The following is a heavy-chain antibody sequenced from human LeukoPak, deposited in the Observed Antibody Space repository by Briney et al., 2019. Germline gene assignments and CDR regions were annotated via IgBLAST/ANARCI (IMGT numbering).Heavy chain of an antibody. CDR2: TYYRSKWYN. CDR3: ARDHRPGGETAKAPAV. Sequence: SQTLSLTCAISGDSVSSNSAAWNWIRQSPSRGLEWLGRTYYRSKWYNDYVVSVKSRITINPDTSKNQFSLQLNSVTPEDTAVYYCARDHRPGGETAKAPAVWGQGTLVTVSS. V-gene: IGHV6-1*01. CDR1: GDSVSSNSAA. D-gene: IGHD5-18*01. J-gene: IGHJ4*02.